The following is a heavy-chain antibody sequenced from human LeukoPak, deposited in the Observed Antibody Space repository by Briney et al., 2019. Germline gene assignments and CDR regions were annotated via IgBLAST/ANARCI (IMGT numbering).Heavy chain of an antibody. CDR2: IRASGGGT. CDR3: AKDTQRYCSGGSCLYFDY. D-gene: IGHD2-15*01. Sequence: GGSLRLSCAASGFTFNNYAMSWVRQAPGKGLEWASAIRASGGGTNYADSVKGRFIISRDNSKNTLYLQMNRLRAEDTAVYYCAKDTQRYCSGGSCLYFDYWGQGTLVTVSS. CDR1: GFTFNNYA. V-gene: IGHV3-23*01. J-gene: IGHJ4*02.